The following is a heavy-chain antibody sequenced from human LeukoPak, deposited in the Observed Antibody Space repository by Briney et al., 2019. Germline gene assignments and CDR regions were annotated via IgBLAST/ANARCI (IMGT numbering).Heavy chain of an antibody. CDR2: INPNSGGT. D-gene: IGHD6-13*01. CDR3: ARDKYSSSWYLPRGNQMDV. V-gene: IGHV1-2*02. J-gene: IGHJ6*04. Sequence: ASVKVSCKASGYTFTGYYMHWVRQAPGQGLEWMGWINPNSGGTNYAQKFQGRVTMTRDTSISTAYMELSRLRSDDTAVYYCARDKYSSSWYLPRGNQMDVWGKGTTVTVSS. CDR1: GYTFTGYY.